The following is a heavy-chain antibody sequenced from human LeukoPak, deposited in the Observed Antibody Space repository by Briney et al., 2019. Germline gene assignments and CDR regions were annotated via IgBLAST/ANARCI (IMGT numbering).Heavy chain of an antibody. CDR3: ARTDGYRSGWYRFDY. Sequence: PSETLSPTCTVSGGSISSYYWSWIRQPPGNGLEWIGYIYYSGSTNYNPSLKSRVTISVDTSKNQFSLNLSSVTAADTAVYYCARTDGYRSGWYRFDYWGLGTLVTVSS. CDR1: GGSISSYY. J-gene: IGHJ4*02. V-gene: IGHV4-59*01. D-gene: IGHD6-19*01. CDR2: IYYSGST.